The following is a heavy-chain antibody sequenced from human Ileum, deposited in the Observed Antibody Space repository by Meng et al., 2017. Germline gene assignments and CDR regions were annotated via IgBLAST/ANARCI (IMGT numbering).Heavy chain of an antibody. CDR1: GGSFSGYY. D-gene: IGHD6-13*01. Sequence: SETLSLTCAVYGGSFSGYYWSWIRQPPGKGLEWIGEINHSGSTNYNPSLKSRVTISVDTSKNQFSLKLSSVTAADTAVYYCAREGVAAAADWFDPWGQGTRVTGSS. CDR2: INHSGST. V-gene: IGHV4-34*01. J-gene: IGHJ5*02. CDR3: AREGVAAAADWFDP.